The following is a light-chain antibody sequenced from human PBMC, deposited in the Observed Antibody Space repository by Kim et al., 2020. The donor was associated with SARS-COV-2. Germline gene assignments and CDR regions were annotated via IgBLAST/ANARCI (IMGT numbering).Light chain of an antibody. V-gene: IGKV1-8*01. J-gene: IGKJ4*01. Sequence: ASTGDRVTITCRASQGISSYLAWYQQKPGKAPKLLIYAASTLQSGVPSRFSGSGSGTDFTLTISCLQSEDFATYYCQQYYSYPLTFGRGTKVDIK. CDR2: AAS. CDR3: QQYYSYPLT. CDR1: QGISSY.